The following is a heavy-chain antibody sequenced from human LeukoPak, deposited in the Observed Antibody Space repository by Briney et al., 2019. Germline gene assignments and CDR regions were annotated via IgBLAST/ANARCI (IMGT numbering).Heavy chain of an antibody. V-gene: IGHV1-2*02. D-gene: IGHD6-13*01. CDR3: ARVQAAAGSRYFDY. CDR1: GYTFTGYY. J-gene: IGHJ4*02. CDR2: INPNSGGT. Sequence: ASVKVSCKASGYTFTGYYMHWVRQAPGQGLEWMGWINPNSGGTNYAQKFQGRVTMTRDTSISTAYMELSRPRSDDTAVYYCARVQAAAGSRYFDYWGQGTLVTVSS.